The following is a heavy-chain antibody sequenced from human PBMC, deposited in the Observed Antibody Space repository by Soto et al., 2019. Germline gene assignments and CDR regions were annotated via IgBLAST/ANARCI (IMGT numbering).Heavy chain of an antibody. CDR3: ARDGAAGSGMGV. D-gene: IGHD6-13*01. Sequence: GGSLRLSCAASGFTFSSYSMNWVRQAPGKGLEWVSSISRSSSYIYYADSVKGRFTISSKNSLYLQMNSLRAEDTAVYYCARDGAAGSGMGVWGQRTTVTVSS. CDR2: ISRSSSYI. CDR1: GFTFSSYS. V-gene: IGHV3-21*01. J-gene: IGHJ6*02.